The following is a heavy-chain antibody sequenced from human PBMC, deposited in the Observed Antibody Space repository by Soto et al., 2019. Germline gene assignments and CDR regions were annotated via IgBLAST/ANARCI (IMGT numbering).Heavy chain of an antibody. CDR2: ISGSGGST. V-gene: IGHV3-23*01. CDR1: GFTLSSYA. J-gene: IGHJ3*02. CDR3: AKDHFVVVVADAFDI. Sequence: GGSLRLSCAASGFTLSSYAMSWVRQAPGKGLEWVSTISGSGGSTFYADSVKGRFTISRDNSKTTLYLQMNSLRAEDTAVYYCAKDHFVVVVADAFDIWGQGTMVTVSS. D-gene: IGHD2-15*01.